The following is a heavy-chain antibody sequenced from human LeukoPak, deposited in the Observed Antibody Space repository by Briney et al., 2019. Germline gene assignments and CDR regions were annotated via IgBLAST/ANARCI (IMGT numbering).Heavy chain of an antibody. Sequence: QSSETLSLTCAVYGGSFSDYYMSWIRQAPGKGLEWVSYISSSSSYTNYADSVKGRFTISRDNAKNSLYLQMNSLRAEDTAVYYCARDGSHDYGDYDKYYYYYGMDVWGQGTTVTVSS. CDR1: GGSFSDYY. V-gene: IGHV3-11*06. CDR3: ARDGSHDYGDYDKYYYYYGMDV. CDR2: ISSSSSYT. D-gene: IGHD4-17*01. J-gene: IGHJ6*02.